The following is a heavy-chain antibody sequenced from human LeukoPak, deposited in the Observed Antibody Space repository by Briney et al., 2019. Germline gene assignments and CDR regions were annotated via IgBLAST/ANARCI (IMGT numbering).Heavy chain of an antibody. CDR3: ATSGGGAWDY. J-gene: IGHJ4*02. Sequence: ASVKVSCKVSGYTLTELSMHWVRQAPGKGLEWMGGFDPEDGETIYAQKFQGRVTMTEDTSTATSYMELSSLRSEDTAVYYCATSGGGAWDYWGQGTLVTVSS. D-gene: IGHD3-16*01. V-gene: IGHV1-24*01. CDR1: GYTLTELS. CDR2: FDPEDGET.